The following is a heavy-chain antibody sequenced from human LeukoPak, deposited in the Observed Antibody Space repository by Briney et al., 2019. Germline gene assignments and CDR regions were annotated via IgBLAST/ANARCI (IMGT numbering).Heavy chain of an antibody. CDR1: GFTFSSYS. D-gene: IGHD1-14*01. CDR2: ISSSSSYI. Sequence: PGGSLRLSCAASGFTFSSYSMNWVRQAPGKGLEWVSSISSSSSYIYYADSVKGRFTISRDNAKNSLYLQMNSLRAEDTAVYYCARERENSYGIIGVWGQGTMVTVSS. CDR3: ARERENSYGIIGV. V-gene: IGHV3-21*01. J-gene: IGHJ3*01.